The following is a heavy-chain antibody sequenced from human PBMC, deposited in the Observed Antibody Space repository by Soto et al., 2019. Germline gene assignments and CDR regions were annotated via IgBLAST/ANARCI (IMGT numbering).Heavy chain of an antibody. J-gene: IGHJ6*03. CDR1: GFTFSSYA. D-gene: IGHD2-15*01. CDR3: ALREMGCSGGSCYSLHYYYYYMDV. CDR2: ISGSGGST. V-gene: IGHV3-23*01. Sequence: EVQLLESGGGLVQPGGSLRLSCAASGFTFSSYAMSWVRQAPGKGLEWVSAISGSGGSTYYADSVKGRFTISRDNSKNTVYQQMNSLRAEDTAVYYCALREMGCSGGSCYSLHYYYYYMDVWGKGTKVTVSS.